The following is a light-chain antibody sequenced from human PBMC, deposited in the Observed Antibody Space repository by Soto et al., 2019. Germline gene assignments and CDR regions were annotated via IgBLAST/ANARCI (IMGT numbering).Light chain of an antibody. CDR2: RNN. V-gene: IGLV1-47*01. Sequence: SVLTQPPSASGTPGQRVTISCSGSSSNIGSNYVYWYQQLPGTAPKLLIYRNNQRPSGGPDRFSGSKSGTSASLAISGLRSEDEADYYCAAWDDSLSGPVFGGGTQLTVL. J-gene: IGLJ7*01. CDR1: SSNIGSNY. CDR3: AAWDDSLSGPV.